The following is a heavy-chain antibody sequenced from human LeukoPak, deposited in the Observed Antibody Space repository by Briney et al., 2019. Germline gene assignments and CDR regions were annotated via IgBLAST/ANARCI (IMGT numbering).Heavy chain of an antibody. V-gene: IGHV4-4*07. CDR2: IYTSGST. Sequence: PSETLSLTCTVSGGSISSYYWSLIRQPAGKGLEWIGRIYTSGSTNYNPSLKSRVTMSVDTSKNQFSLKLSSVTAADTAVYYCARVPFGYSYGMAFDYWGQGTLVTVSS. CDR1: GGSISSYY. CDR3: ARVPFGYSYGMAFDY. D-gene: IGHD5-18*01. J-gene: IGHJ4*02.